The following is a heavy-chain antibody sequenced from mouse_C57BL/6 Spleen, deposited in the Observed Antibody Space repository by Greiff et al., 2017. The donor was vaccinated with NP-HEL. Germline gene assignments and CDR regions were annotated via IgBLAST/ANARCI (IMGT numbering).Heavy chain of an antibody. CDR3: ARTQRGYYYAMDY. V-gene: IGHV1-53*01. CDR2: INPSNGGT. J-gene: IGHJ4*01. Sequence: QVQLKQPGTELVKPGASVKLSCKASGYTFTSYWMHWVKQRPGQGLEWIGNINPSNGGTNYNEKFKSKATLTVDKSSSTAYMQLSILTSEDSAVYYCARTQRGYYYAMDYWGQGTSVTVSS. CDR1: GYTFTSYW.